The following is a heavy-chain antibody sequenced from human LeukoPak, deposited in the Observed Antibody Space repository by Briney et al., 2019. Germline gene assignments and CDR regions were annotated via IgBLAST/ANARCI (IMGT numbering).Heavy chain of an antibody. V-gene: IGHV4-39*01. Sequence: SETLSLTCTVSGGSISSNNYYWGWIRQPPGKGLEWIGSIYYSGSTYYNPSLKSRVTISVATSKNQFSLKLSFVTAADTAVYYCVNSSPGGGWLVSGNFDYWGQGTLVTVSS. D-gene: IGHD6-19*01. CDR2: IYYSGST. J-gene: IGHJ4*02. CDR3: VNSSPGGGWLVSGNFDY. CDR1: GGSISSNNYY.